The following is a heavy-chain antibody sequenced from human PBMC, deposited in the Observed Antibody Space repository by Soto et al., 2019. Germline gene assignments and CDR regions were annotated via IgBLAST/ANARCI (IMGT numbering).Heavy chain of an antibody. CDR1: GYTFTGYY. V-gene: IGHV1-2*04. Sequence: GASVKVSCKASGYTFTGYYMHWVRQAPGQGLEWMGWINPNSGGTNYAQKFQGWVTMTRDTSISTAYMELSRLRSDDTAVYYCARVSDKAMAHDAFDIWGQGTMVTVSS. D-gene: IGHD5-18*01. CDR2: INPNSGGT. J-gene: IGHJ3*02. CDR3: ARVSDKAMAHDAFDI.